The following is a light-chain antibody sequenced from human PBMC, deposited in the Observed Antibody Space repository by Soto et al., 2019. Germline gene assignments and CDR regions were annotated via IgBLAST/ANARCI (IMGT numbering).Light chain of an antibody. CDR2: KAS. V-gene: IGKV1-5*03. CDR3: QHYSAFSVT. J-gene: IGKJ1*01. Sequence: DVQMTKYPSTLSPSVEDRVTITWRASQSIGDLLAWYQQKPGEAPKLMLYKASYLESGVPSRFSGSGSGTEFTLTISSLQPEDLATYYCQHYSAFSVTFGQGTMVDI. CDR1: QSIGDL.